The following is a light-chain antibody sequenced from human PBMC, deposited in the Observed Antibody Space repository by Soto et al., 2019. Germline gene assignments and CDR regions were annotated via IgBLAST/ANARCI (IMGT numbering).Light chain of an antibody. Sequence: QSVLTQPPSASGTPGQRVTICCSGSSSNIGTNTVIWYQQLPGAAPKLLIYSDNQRPSGVPDRFSGSKSGTSASLAISGLQSEDEADYYCAAWDVSLVVFGGGTQLTVL. CDR1: SSNIGTNT. V-gene: IGLV1-44*01. CDR3: AAWDVSLVV. CDR2: SDN. J-gene: IGLJ2*01.